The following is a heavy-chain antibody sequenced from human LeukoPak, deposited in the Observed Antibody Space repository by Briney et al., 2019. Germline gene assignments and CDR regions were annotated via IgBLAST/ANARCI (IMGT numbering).Heavy chain of an antibody. CDR1: GGSISSYY. D-gene: IGHD6-6*01. CDR3: ARYSSSSHYYYYGMDV. Sequence: SETLSLTCTVSGGSISSYYWSWIRQPAGKGREWIGRIYTSGSTNYNPSLKSRVTMSVDTSKNQFSLKLSSVTAADTAVYYCARYSSSSHYYYYGMDVWGQGTTVTVSS. V-gene: IGHV4-4*07. J-gene: IGHJ6*02. CDR2: IYTSGST.